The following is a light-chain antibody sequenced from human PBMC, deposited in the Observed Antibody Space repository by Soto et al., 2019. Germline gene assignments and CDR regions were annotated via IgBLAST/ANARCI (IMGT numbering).Light chain of an antibody. Sequence: EIVMTLTQATLSLSPGGRATRFCSASQSVRSNYLAWYQQKPGQAPRLLIYDTSSRASDIPDRFSGSGSGTDFTLTISRLEPEDFAVYFCQQYGSSPTFGQGTMVDIK. V-gene: IGKV3-20*01. J-gene: IGKJ1*01. CDR1: QSVRSNY. CDR3: QQYGSSPT. CDR2: DTS.